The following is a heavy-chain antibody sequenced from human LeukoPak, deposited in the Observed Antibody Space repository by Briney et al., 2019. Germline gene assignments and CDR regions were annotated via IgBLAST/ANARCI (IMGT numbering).Heavy chain of an antibody. Sequence: ASVKVSCKASGYTFTRYYMNWVRQAPGQGLEWMGIINPSDGVIDYAQKFQDRVTMTRDTSTSTVYMELSSLRSEDTAVYYCARRGSGSYVLDYWGQGTLVTVSS. CDR3: ARRGSGSYVLDY. V-gene: IGHV1-46*01. CDR1: GYTFTRYY. D-gene: IGHD3-10*01. J-gene: IGHJ4*02. CDR2: INPSDGVI.